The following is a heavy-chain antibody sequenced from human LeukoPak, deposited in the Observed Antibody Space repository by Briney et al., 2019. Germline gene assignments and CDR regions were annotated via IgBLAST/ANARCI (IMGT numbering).Heavy chain of an antibody. D-gene: IGHD3-3*01. V-gene: IGHV6-1*01. CDR1: GDSVSTNSAA. CDR2: TYYRSKWYN. CDR3: ARGPSYDFWSGSHYYYYYMDV. Sequence: SQTLSLTCAISGDSVSTNSAAWNWIRQSPSRGLEWLGRTYYRSKWYNEYAVSVRSRITIDADTSKNQFSVHLNSVTPEDTAVYYCARGPSYDFWSGSHYYYYYMDVWGKGTTVTVSS. J-gene: IGHJ6*03.